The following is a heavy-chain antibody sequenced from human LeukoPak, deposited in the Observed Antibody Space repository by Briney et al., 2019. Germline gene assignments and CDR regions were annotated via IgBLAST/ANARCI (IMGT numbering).Heavy chain of an antibody. D-gene: IGHD5-24*01. J-gene: IGHJ4*02. Sequence: GASVKVSCKASGGTFSSYAISWVRQAPGQGLEWMGGIIPIFGTANYAQNFQGRVTITTDESTNTAYMELSSLRSEDTAVYYCARHQVEMGTLWGGYYFDYWDQGTLVTVSS. CDR3: ARHQVEMGTLWGGYYFDY. CDR1: GGTFSSYA. CDR2: IIPIFGTA. V-gene: IGHV1-69*05.